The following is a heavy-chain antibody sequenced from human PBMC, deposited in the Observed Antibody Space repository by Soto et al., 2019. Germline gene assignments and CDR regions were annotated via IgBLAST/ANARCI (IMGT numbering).Heavy chain of an antibody. CDR3: EHVAFDYYSGSLPSYFDY. V-gene: IGHV2-5*01. Sequence: QITLKESGPTLVKPTQTLTLTCTFSGFSLSTSGVGVGWIRQPPGKALEWLALIYWNDDKHYNPSLKSRLTITKDTSKNQVVLTMTNMDPVDTATYYCEHVAFDYYSGSLPSYFDYWGQGTLVTVSS. CDR2: IYWNDDK. D-gene: IGHD2-15*01. J-gene: IGHJ4*02. CDR1: GFSLSTSGVG.